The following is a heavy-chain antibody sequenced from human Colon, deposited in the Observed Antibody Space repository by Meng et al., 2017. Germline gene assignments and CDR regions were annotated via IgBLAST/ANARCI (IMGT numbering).Heavy chain of an antibody. CDR2: ISYSGST. V-gene: IGHV4-59*01. CDR1: GGSISSSY. Sequence: QVQPQESGPGPVKPSGTLSLTCTVSGGSISSSYWSWIRQPPGKGLEWIGYISYSGSTNYNPSLKSRVTISVDTSKNRFSLRLSSVTAADTAVYYCARGIAVADNWFDPWGQGTLVTVSS. J-gene: IGHJ5*02. D-gene: IGHD6-19*01. CDR3: ARGIAVADNWFDP.